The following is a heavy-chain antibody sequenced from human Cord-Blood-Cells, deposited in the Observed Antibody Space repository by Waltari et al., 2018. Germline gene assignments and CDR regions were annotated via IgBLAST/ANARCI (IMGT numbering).Heavy chain of an antibody. CDR2: IIPIFGTA. CDR1: GGTFSSYA. J-gene: IGHJ4*02. Sequence: VQLVQSGAGVKKPGSSVKVSCRASGGTFSSYAITWVRQAPGQGLEWMGGIIPIFGTANDAQKFQGRVTITADQSTSTAYIELSSLRSEDMAVYYCARGEYSSSFDYWGQGTLVTVSS. CDR3: ARGEYSSSFDY. D-gene: IGHD6-6*01. V-gene: IGHV1-69*01.